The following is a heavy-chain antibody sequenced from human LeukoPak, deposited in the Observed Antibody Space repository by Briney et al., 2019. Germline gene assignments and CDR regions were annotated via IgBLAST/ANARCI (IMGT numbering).Heavy chain of an antibody. D-gene: IGHD3-10*01. V-gene: IGHV3-23*01. CDR3: ARSGAGGGYYYYYGMDV. CDR2: IGGRDGGT. Sequence: PGASLRLSCAASGFIFSNYAMSWVRQAPGKGLEWVSAIGGRDGGTYYADSVKGRFTVSRDDPKNTLYLQMNSLRAEDTAVYYCARSGAGGGYYYYYGMDVWGQGTTVTVSS. J-gene: IGHJ6*02. CDR1: GFIFSNYA.